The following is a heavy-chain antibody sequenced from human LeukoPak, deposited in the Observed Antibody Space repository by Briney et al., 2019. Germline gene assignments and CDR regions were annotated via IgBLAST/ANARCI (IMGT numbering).Heavy chain of an antibody. D-gene: IGHD6-13*01. Sequence: PGGSLRLSCAASGFTFSSYAMSWVRQAPGKGLEWVSAISGSGGSPYYADSVKGRFTISRDNSNNTLYLQMNSLRAEDTAVYYCAKVIVAAAGLYYLDYWGQGTLVTVSS. CDR1: GFTFSSYA. CDR2: ISGSGGSP. V-gene: IGHV3-23*01. CDR3: AKVIVAAAGLYYLDY. J-gene: IGHJ4*02.